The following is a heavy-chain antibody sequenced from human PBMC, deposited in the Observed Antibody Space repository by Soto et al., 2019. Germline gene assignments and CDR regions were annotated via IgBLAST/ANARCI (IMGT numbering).Heavy chain of an antibody. V-gene: IGHV1-8*01. J-gene: IGHJ6*03. CDR1: GYTFTSYD. CDR3: ARGRRVVPAAMRGGNYYYYMDV. Sequence: ASVKVSCKASGYTFTSYDINWVRQATGQGLEWMGWMNPNSGNTGYAQKFQGRVTMTRNTSISTAYMELSSLRSEDTAVYYCARGRRVVPAAMRGGNYYYYMDVWGKGTKVTVSS. CDR2: MNPNSGNT. D-gene: IGHD2-2*01.